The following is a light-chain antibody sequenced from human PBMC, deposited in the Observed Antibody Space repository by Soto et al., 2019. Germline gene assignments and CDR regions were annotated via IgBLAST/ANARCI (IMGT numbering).Light chain of an antibody. CDR3: QQYGGSHRIT. Sequence: EIGLTQFPVTLFLSPGERATLSCMAVQSVSSSSLAWYQQKVGRAPRVLIYGASNRATGIPDRFSGSGSGTDFTLIINRLEPEDVAIYYCQQYGGSHRITCGQGTRLEIK. CDR1: QSVSSSS. J-gene: IGKJ5*01. V-gene: IGKV3-20*01. CDR2: GAS.